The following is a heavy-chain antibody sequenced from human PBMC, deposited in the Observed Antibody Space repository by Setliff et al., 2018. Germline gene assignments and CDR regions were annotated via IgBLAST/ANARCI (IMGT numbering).Heavy chain of an antibody. Sequence: ASVKVSCKASGYTFTSYAMHWVRQAPGQRLEWMGWINAGNGNTKYSQKFQGRVTITRDTSASTAYMELSSLRSEDTAVYYCARGGIAAAGTPPSTENFDYWGQGTLVTSPQ. CDR3: ARGGIAAAGTPPSTENFDY. CDR1: GYTFTSYA. V-gene: IGHV1-3*01. D-gene: IGHD6-13*01. CDR2: INAGNGNT. J-gene: IGHJ4*02.